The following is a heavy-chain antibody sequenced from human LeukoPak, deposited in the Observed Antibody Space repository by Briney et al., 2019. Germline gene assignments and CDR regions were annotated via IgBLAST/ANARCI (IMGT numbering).Heavy chain of an antibody. Sequence: GGSLRLSCAASGFTFSSYGMHWVRQAPGKGLEWVAVIWYDGSNKYYADSAKGRFTISRDNSKNTLYLQMNSLRAEDTAVYYCARDHSPSTREFDYWGQGTLVTVSS. CDR2: IWYDGSNK. CDR1: GFTFSSYG. D-gene: IGHD2-2*01. V-gene: IGHV3-33*01. CDR3: ARDHSPSTREFDY. J-gene: IGHJ4*02.